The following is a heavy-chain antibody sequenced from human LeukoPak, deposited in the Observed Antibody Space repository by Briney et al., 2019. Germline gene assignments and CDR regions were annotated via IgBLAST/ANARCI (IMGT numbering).Heavy chain of an antibody. CDR3: ATYLGYCTSSNCPYFYMDV. CDR2: VWYDERLK. CDR1: GFTFSTYG. V-gene: IGHV3-33*01. Sequence: GGSLRLSCAASGFTFSTYGMHWVRQAPGKGLEWVAVVWYDERLKYYADSVKGRFTISRDNSKNTLFLQLNSLRAEDTAVYYCATYLGYCTSSNCPYFYMDVWGTGTTVIVSS. D-gene: IGHD2-2*03. J-gene: IGHJ6*03.